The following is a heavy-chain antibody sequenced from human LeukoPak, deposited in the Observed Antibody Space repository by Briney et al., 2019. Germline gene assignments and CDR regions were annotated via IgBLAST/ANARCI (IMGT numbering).Heavy chain of an antibody. CDR1: GYSFTSYW. Sequence: PGESLKISCKGSGYSFTSYWIGWVHQMPGKGLEWLGIIYPGDSDTRYSPSFQGQVTISADKSISTAYLQWSSLKASDTAMYYCARAPSYSSSWPYGMDVWGQGTTVTVSS. CDR3: ARAPSYSSSWPYGMDV. J-gene: IGHJ6*02. CDR2: IYPGDSDT. D-gene: IGHD6-13*01. V-gene: IGHV5-51*07.